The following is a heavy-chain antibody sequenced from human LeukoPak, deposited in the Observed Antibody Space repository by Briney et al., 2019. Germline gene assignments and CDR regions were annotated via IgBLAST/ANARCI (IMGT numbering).Heavy chain of an antibody. J-gene: IGHJ1*01. Sequence: NPGGSLRLSCAASGSTFIDAWMSWVRQAPGKGLEWVGRSKSKSAGGTIDYAAPVKGRFTVSRDDSKNAFFLQMNSLRAEDTAVYYCTTDLGIQILPLFAHWGQGIMVTVAS. CDR2: SKSKSAGGTI. V-gene: IGHV3-15*01. CDR1: GSTFIDAW. D-gene: IGHD1-26*01. CDR3: TTDLGIQILPLFAH.